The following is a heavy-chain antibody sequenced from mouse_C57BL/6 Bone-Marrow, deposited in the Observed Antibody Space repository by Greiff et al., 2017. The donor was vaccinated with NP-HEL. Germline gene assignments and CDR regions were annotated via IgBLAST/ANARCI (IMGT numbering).Heavy chain of an antibody. D-gene: IGHD1-1*01. V-gene: IGHV1-7*01. Sequence: VQLQQSGAELAKPGASVKLSCKASGYTFTSYWMHWVKQRPGQGLEWIGYINPSSGYTKYNQKFKDKATLAADKSSSTAYMQLSSLTYEDSAVYYCAKNYYYGSSWFAYWGQGTLVTVSA. CDR3: AKNYYYGSSWFAY. CDR1: GYTFTSYW. CDR2: INPSSGYT. J-gene: IGHJ3*01.